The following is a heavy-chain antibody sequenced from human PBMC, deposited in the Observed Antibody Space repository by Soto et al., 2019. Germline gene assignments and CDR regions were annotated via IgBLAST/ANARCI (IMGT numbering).Heavy chain of an antibody. V-gene: IGHV4-30-4*01. J-gene: IGHJ4*02. D-gene: IGHD5-18*01. Sequence: PSETLSLTCTVSGGSVTSDEDYWTWIRQSPGKGLEWIGYISNSGRTGYNPSLKTRLSMSVDRSKNQFTLRLTSVTAADTAVYFCATESGSTYGYFDHWGQGTQVTVSS. CDR2: ISNSGRT. CDR3: ATESGSTYGYFDH. CDR1: GGSVTSDEDY.